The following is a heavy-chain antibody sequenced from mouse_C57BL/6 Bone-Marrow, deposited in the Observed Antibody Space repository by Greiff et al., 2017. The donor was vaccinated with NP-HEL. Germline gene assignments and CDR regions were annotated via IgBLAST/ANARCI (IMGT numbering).Heavy chain of an antibody. J-gene: IGHJ2*01. V-gene: IGHV1-18*01. CDR1: GYTFTDYN. Sequence: EVKLQQSGPELVKPGASVKIPCKASGYTFTDYNMDWVKQSHGKSLEWIGDINPNNGGTIYNQKFKGKATLTVDKSSSTAYMELRSLTSEDTAVYYCARCYDYGPYYFDYWGQGTTLTVSS. CDR3: ARCYDYGPYYFDY. D-gene: IGHD2-4*01. CDR2: INPNNGGT.